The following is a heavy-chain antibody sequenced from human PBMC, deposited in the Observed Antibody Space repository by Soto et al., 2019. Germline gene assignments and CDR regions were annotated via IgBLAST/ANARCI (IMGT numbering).Heavy chain of an antibody. J-gene: IGHJ5*02. CDR2: ISYDGSNK. Sequence: QVQLVESGGGVVQPGRSLRLSCAASGFSFSGHGMHWVRQAPGKGLEWLGVISYDGSNKYYADSVKGRFTISSDNSKNTLYLQMNSLRVEDTAVYYCAKDREHSLVRGWFDAWGQGTLVTVSS. V-gene: IGHV3-30*18. D-gene: IGHD3-10*01. CDR3: AKDREHSLVRGWFDA. CDR1: GFSFSGHG.